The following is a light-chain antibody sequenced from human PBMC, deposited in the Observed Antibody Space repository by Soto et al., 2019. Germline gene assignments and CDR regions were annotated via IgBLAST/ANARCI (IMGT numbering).Light chain of an antibody. J-gene: IGKJ1*01. CDR3: QHFGRSPPSWT. CDR1: QSVSSNY. Sequence: IVLTQSPGTLSLSAGERATLSCRASQSVSSNYLAWYQQKPGQPPRLLISGASSRATGIPDSFIGSGSGTDFTHTISSLEPEDFAVYYCQHFGRSPPSWTFGQGTKVEI. CDR2: GAS. V-gene: IGKV3-20*01.